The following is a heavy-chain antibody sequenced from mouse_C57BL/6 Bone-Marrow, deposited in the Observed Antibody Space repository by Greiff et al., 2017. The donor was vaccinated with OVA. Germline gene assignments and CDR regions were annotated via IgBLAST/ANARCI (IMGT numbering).Heavy chain of an antibody. CDR3: AREADGNRDY. Sequence: VKLMESGPELVKPGASVKISCKASGYAFSSSWMNWVKQRPGKGLEWIGRIYPGDGDTNYNGKFKGKATLTADKSSSTAYMQLSSLTSEDSAVYFCAREADGNRDYWGQGTTLTVSS. CDR1: GYAFSSSW. D-gene: IGHD2-1*01. V-gene: IGHV1-82*01. J-gene: IGHJ2*01. CDR2: IYPGDGDT.